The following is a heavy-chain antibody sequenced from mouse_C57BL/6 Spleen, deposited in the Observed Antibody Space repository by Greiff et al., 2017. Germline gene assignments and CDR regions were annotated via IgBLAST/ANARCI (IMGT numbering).Heavy chain of an antibody. CDR2: ISSGSRTI. D-gene: IGHD2-4*01. CDR1: GFTFSDYG. Sequence: EVNVVESGGGLVKPGGSLKLSCAASGFTFSDYGMHWVRQAPEKGLEWVAYISSGSRTIYYADTVTGRFTISIDNAKNSLCLQSTGLRSEDTAMYYCARPLYDYEAWFAYWGQGTLVTVSA. CDR3: ARPLYDYEAWFAY. J-gene: IGHJ3*01. V-gene: IGHV5-17*01.